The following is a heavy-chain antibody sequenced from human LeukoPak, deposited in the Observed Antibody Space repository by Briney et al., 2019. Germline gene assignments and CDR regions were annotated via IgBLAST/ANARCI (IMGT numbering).Heavy chain of an antibody. J-gene: IGHJ4*02. CDR2: IFYSGAT. Sequence: SSETLSLTCTVSGDYISINYNWGWIRQPPGKGLEWIGSIFYSGATYYSPSLKSRVTISVDTSKNQFSLKLSSMTAADTAVYYCVRHRQWLLFPDYWGQGTLVTVSS. V-gene: IGHV4-39*01. CDR3: VRHRQWLLFPDY. CDR1: GDYISINYN. D-gene: IGHD6-19*01.